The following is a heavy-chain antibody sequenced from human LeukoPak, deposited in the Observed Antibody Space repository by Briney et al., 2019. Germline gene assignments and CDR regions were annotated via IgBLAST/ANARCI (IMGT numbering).Heavy chain of an antibody. V-gene: IGHV1-2*02. Sequence: ASVKVSCRASGYTSTGYYMHWVRQAPGQGLEWMGWINPNSGGTNYAQKFQGRVTMTRDTSISTAYMELSRLRSDDTAVYYCARFGGRTIFGVVTLDYYYGMDVWGQGTTVTVSS. CDR2: INPNSGGT. J-gene: IGHJ6*02. D-gene: IGHD3-3*01. CDR1: GYTSTGYY. CDR3: ARFGGRTIFGVVTLDYYYGMDV.